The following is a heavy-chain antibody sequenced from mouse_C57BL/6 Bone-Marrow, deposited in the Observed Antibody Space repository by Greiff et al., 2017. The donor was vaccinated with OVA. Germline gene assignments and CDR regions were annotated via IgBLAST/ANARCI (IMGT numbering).Heavy chain of an antibody. V-gene: IGHV14-4*01. CDR1: GFNIKDDY. J-gene: IGHJ2*01. CDR3: TAYGNFDY. CDR2: IYPENGDT. D-gene: IGHD2-1*01. Sequence: VQLPQSGAELVRPGASVKLSCTASGFNIKDDYMPWVKQRPEQGLEWIGWIYPENGDTEYASKFQGKATITADTSSNKAYLQISSLTSEDTSVYYCTAYGNFDYWGQGTTLTVSS.